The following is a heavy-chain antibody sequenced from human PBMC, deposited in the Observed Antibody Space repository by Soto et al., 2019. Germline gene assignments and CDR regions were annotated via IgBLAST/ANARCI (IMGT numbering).Heavy chain of an antibody. CDR3: ARLYTGNYIMSH. CDR2: XYYSGXN. V-gene: IGHV4-59*08. CDR1: SGSINSYY. Sequence: PXXTLSLTCTVASGSINSYYGSWIRQPPGQVLQWTGDXYYSGXNTYNPYLKSRXTLSIDTSPSHFSLHLSSVTAEHTDAYFCARLYTGNYIMSHWGTGTLVTVYS. D-gene: IGHD1-26*01. J-gene: IGHJ4*02.